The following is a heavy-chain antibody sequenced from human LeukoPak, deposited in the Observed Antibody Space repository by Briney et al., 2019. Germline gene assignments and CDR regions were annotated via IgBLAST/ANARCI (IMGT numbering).Heavy chain of an antibody. V-gene: IGHV3-15*04. CDR3: TTGGHYYGS. D-gene: IGHD3-10*01. Sequence: GGSLRLSCAASGLTVSDAWMSWVRQAPGKGLEWVGRFERKPDGRTVDYDAPVKGRFTISGDDSKNTLSLQMDSLEIDDTAVYYCTTGGHYYGSWGQGTLVTVSS. CDR2: FERKPDGRTV. J-gene: IGHJ5*02. CDR1: GLTVSDAW.